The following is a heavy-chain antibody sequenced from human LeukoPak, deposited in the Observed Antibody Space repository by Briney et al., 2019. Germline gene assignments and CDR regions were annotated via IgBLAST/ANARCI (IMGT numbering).Heavy chain of an antibody. D-gene: IGHD2-8*01. CDR2: INPNSGGT. CDR3: ARSENVVLMVYAISIAAAGPTN. J-gene: IGHJ4*02. V-gene: IGHV1-2*02. CDR1: GYTFTGYY. Sequence: ASVKVSCKASGYTFTGYYMHWVRQAPGQGLEWMGWINPNSGGTNYAQKFQGRVTMTRDTSISTAYMELSRLRSDDTAVYYCARSENVVLMVYAISIAAAGPTNWGQGTLVTVSS.